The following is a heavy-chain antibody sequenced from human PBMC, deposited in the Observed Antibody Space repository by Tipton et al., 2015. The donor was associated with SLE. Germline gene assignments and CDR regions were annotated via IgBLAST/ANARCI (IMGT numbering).Heavy chain of an antibody. CDR1: GDSSSAFY. Sequence: TLSLTCSVSGDSSSAFYWTWIRQPPGKGLEWIGHIYFTGTTNYNPSLKSRVTISLDTSKMQFSLRLNSVTAADTAVYYCARGPVGSGYYSSSDAFDLWGQGTMVTVSS. CDR2: IYFTGTT. CDR3: ARGPVGSGYYSSSDAFDL. J-gene: IGHJ3*01. V-gene: IGHV4-59*01. D-gene: IGHD3-22*01.